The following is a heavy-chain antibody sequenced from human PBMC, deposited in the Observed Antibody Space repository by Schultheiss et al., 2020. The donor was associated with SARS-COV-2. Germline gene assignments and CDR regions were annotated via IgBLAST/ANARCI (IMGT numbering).Heavy chain of an antibody. D-gene: IGHD6-19*01. Sequence: SETLSLTCTVSGGSISSADYYWSWIRQPPGKGLEWIGEINHSGSPNYNPSLKSRVTISVDTSKNQFSLRLSSVTAADTAVYYCAREAVAGTYYFDYWGQGTLVTVSS. CDR3: AREAVAGTYYFDY. CDR2: INHSGSP. V-gene: IGHV4-61*08. J-gene: IGHJ4*02. CDR1: GGSISSADYY.